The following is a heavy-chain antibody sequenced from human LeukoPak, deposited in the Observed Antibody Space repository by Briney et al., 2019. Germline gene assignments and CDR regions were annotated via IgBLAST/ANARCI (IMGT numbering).Heavy chain of an antibody. CDR2: ISSSSSYI. J-gene: IGHJ4*02. CDR1: GFTFSSYA. V-gene: IGHV3-21*01. CDR3: AKDKRLLSSGANYPDY. D-gene: IGHD4/OR15-4a*01. Sequence: GGSLRLSCAASGFTFSSYAMNWVRQAPGKGLEWVSSISSSSSYIYYADSVKGRFTISRDNSKNTLYLQMNSLRAEDTAVYYCAKDKRLLSSGANYPDYWGQGTLVTVSS.